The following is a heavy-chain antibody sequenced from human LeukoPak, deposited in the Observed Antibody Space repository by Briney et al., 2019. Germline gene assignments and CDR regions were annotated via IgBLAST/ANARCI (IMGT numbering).Heavy chain of an antibody. CDR3: ARAGPPDDYGDYFDY. Sequence: SETLSLTCTVSGGSISSYYWSWIRQPPGKGLEWIGYIYYSGSINYNPSLKSRVTISVDTSKNQLSLTLSSVTAADTAVYYCARAGPPDDYGDYFDYWGQGTLVTVSS. D-gene: IGHD4-17*01. CDR1: GGSISSYY. J-gene: IGHJ4*02. V-gene: IGHV4-59*01. CDR2: IYYSGSI.